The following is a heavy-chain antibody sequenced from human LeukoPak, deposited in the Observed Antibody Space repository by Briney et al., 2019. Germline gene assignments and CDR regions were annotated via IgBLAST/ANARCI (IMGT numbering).Heavy chain of an antibody. V-gene: IGHV1-69*04. D-gene: IGHD2-2*01. CDR3: AREYCSSTSCYPEDSRGWPIPYYYYGMDV. J-gene: IGHJ6*02. CDR1: GGTFSSYA. Sequence: SVKVSCKASGGTFSSYAISWVRQAPGQGLEWMGRIIPILGIANYAQKFQGRVTITADKSTSTAYMELSSLRSEDTAVYYCAREYCSSTSCYPEDSRGWPIPYYYYGMDVWGQGTTVTVSS. CDR2: IIPILGIA.